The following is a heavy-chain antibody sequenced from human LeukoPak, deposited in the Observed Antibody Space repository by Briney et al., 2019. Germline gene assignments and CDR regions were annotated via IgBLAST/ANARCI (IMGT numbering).Heavy chain of an antibody. CDR2: ISYDGSNK. CDR3: AKDNRRHYTSGPNPDSLH. J-gene: IGHJ4*02. D-gene: IGHD6-19*01. CDR1: GSTFSSYG. V-gene: IGHV3-30*18. Sequence: GRSLRLSCAASGSTFSSYGMHWVRQAPGKGLEWVAIISYDGSNKYYADSVKGRFTISRDNAKNSLYLQMNSLRVEDTAFYYCAKDNRRHYTSGPNPDSLHWGQGALVTVSS.